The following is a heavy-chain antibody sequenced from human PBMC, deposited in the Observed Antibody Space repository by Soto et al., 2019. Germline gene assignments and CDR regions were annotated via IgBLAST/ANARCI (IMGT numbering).Heavy chain of an antibody. Sequence: QLQLQESGPGLVKPSETLSLTCTVSGGSISSSSYYWGWIRQPPGKGLEWIGSIYYSGSTYYNPSLKSRVTISVDTSKNQFSLKLSSVTAADTAVYYCARFERELYGVDYWGQGTLVTVSS. CDR3: ARFERELYGVDY. J-gene: IGHJ4*02. V-gene: IGHV4-39*01. CDR2: IYYSGST. D-gene: IGHD1-26*01. CDR1: GGSISSSSYY.